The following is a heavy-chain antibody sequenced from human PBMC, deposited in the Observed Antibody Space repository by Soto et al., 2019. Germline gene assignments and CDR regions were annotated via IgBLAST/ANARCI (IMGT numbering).Heavy chain of an antibody. Sequence: PSETLSLTCTVSGGSIDSNRYYWAWIRQPPGKGLEWIGSIFYTGSTVYNPSFKSRVTISVDTSKNQFSLKLTSVTAADTAVYYCARDKITGLFDYWGQGTLVTVSS. CDR1: GGSIDSNRYY. D-gene: IGHD2-8*02. CDR3: ARDKITGLFDY. J-gene: IGHJ4*02. V-gene: IGHV4-39*07. CDR2: IFYTGST.